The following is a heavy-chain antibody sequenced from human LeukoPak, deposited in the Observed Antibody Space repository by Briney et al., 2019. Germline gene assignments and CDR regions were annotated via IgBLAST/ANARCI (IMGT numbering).Heavy chain of an antibody. V-gene: IGHV1-8*01. Sequence: ASVKVSCKASGYTFTSNDINWVRQATGQGLEWMGWMNPNSGNTGYAQKFQGRVTMTRTTSISTAYMELSSLRSEDTAVYYCARKYSSGWKLSVFQHWGQGTLVTLSS. CDR1: GYTFTSND. CDR2: MNPNSGNT. J-gene: IGHJ1*01. CDR3: ARKYSSGWKLSVFQH. D-gene: IGHD6-19*01.